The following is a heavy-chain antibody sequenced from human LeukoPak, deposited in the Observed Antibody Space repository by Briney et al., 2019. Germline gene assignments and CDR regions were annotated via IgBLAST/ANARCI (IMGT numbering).Heavy chain of an antibody. D-gene: IGHD3-16*01. CDR2: ISYDGSNK. V-gene: IGHV3-30*18. Sequence: GGSLRLSCTASGFTFSSYGMHWVRQAPGKGLEWVAVISYDGSNKYYADSVKGRFTISRDNSKNTLYLQMNSLRAEDTAVYYCAKVDPTNDSPGYGGGFDYGGQGTLVPVS. CDR1: GFTFSSYG. CDR3: AKVDPTNDSPGYGGGFDY. J-gene: IGHJ4*02.